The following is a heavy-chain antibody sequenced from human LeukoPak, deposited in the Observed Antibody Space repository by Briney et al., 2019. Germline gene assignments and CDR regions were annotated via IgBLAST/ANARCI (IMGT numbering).Heavy chain of an antibody. CDR3: ARGYASTSQLDP. Sequence: GRSLRPSCVASGFTFSSYAMHWVRQAPGKGLEWVAVISFDGSNKYYADSVKGRFTISRDNSKNTLYLQVSAEDTAIYYCARGYASTSQLDPWGQGTLVTVSS. D-gene: IGHD6-13*01. V-gene: IGHV3-30*03. CDR2: ISFDGSNK. CDR1: GFTFSSYA. J-gene: IGHJ5*02.